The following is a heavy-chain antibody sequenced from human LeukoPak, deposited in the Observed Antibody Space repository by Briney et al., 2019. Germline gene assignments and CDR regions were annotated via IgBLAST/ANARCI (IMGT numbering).Heavy chain of an antibody. CDR2: INHSGST. V-gene: IGHV4-34*01. J-gene: IGHJ5*02. CDR3: ASRPILRFLEYLLYP. Sequence: PSETLSLTCAVYGGSFSGYYWSWIRQPPGKGLEWIGEINHSGSTNYKPSLKSRVTISVDTSKNQFSLKLTSVTAADTAVYYCASRPILRFLEYLLYPWGQGTLVTVSS. CDR1: GGSFSGYY. D-gene: IGHD3-3*01.